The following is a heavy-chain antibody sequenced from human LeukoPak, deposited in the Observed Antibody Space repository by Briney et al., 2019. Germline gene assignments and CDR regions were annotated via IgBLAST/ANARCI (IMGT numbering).Heavy chain of an antibody. D-gene: IGHD5-18*01. CDR2: IYYSGST. Sequence: SETLSLTCTVSGGSISSHYWSWIRQPPRKGLEWIGYIYYSGSTNYNPSLKSRVTISVDTSKNQFSLKLSSVTAADTAVYYCARVARDTAMVTSFYYYYYMDVWGKGTTVTVSS. CDR3: ARVARDTAMVTSFYYYYYMDV. V-gene: IGHV4-59*08. CDR1: GGSISSHY. J-gene: IGHJ6*03.